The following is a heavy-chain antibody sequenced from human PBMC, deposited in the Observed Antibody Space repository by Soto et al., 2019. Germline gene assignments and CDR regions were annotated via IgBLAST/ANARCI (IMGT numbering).Heavy chain of an antibody. CDR2: ITPGNGHT. CDR1: GYAFTDYS. D-gene: IGHD6-13*01. J-gene: IGHJ5*02. CDR3: ACLTAAGNPPP. V-gene: IGHV1-3*01. Sequence: GASVKVSCKASGYAFTDYSSHWVRQAPGQRLEWMGWITPGNGHTEYSQKFQGRVTITRDTSANIAYMELSSLTSEDTAVYYCACLTAAGNPPPWGQGTLVTVSS.